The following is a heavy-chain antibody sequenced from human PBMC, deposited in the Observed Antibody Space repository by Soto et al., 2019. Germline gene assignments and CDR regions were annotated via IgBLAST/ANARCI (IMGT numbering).Heavy chain of an antibody. CDR1: GYTLTRYY. Sequence: ASVKVSCKASGYTLTRYYMHWVRHAPGQGLEWMGIIKPSGGSTSYAQKFQGRVTMTRDTSTSTVYIELSSLRTEDTAVYYCARDEYSSPGGYWGQGTLVTVSS. CDR2: IKPSGGST. J-gene: IGHJ4*02. V-gene: IGHV1-46*01. D-gene: IGHD6-6*01. CDR3: ARDEYSSPGGY.